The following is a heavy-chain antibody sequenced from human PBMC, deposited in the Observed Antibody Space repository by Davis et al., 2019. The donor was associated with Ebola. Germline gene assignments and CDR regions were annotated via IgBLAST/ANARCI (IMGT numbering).Heavy chain of an antibody. Sequence: ASVKVSCKASGYTFTGYYMHWVRQAPGQGLERMGRINPNSGGTSYTQRFQGRVTMTRDTSISTAYMELSRLRSDDTAVYYCARGGISMTVVPRDYYYGLDVWGQGTTVIVSS. J-gene: IGHJ6*02. CDR1: GYTFTGYY. CDR3: ARGGISMTVVPRDYYYGLDV. V-gene: IGHV1-2*06. CDR2: INPNSGGT. D-gene: IGHD3-22*01.